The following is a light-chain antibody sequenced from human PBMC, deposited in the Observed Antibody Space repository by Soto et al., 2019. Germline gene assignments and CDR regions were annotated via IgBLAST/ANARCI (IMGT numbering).Light chain of an antibody. Sequence: EIVFTQSPGTLSLSPGERATLSCRASQSVSSSYLAWYQQKPGQAPRLLIYGASSRATGIPDRFSGSVSGTDFTLTISSLQPEDSASYYCQQYYNSVLTFGGGTKVDI. V-gene: IGKV3-20*01. CDR3: QQYYNSVLT. J-gene: IGKJ4*01. CDR1: QSVSSSY. CDR2: GAS.